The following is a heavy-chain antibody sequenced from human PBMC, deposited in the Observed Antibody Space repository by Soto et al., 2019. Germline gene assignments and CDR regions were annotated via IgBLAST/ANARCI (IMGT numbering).Heavy chain of an antibody. CDR2: IKEDGSEK. D-gene: IGHD2-15*01. Sequence: GGSLRLSCAASGFTFSNYWMTWVRQAPGKGLEWVANIKEDGSEKHYVDSVKGRFTISRDNTKNSLYLQMNSLRVEDTAVYFCSRDVVVGAKALNYWGQGALVTVSS. CDR3: SRDVVVGAKALNY. V-gene: IGHV3-7*01. CDR1: GFTFSNYW. J-gene: IGHJ4*02.